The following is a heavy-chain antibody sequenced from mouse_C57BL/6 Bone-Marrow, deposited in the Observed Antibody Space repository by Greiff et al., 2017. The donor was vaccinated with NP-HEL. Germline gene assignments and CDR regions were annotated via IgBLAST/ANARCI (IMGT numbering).Heavy chain of an antibody. CDR3: ARHYYGSSYEGAMDY. V-gene: IGHV5-17*01. D-gene: IGHD1-1*01. Sequence: EVQLVESGGGLVKPGGSLKLSCAASGFTFSDYGMHWVRQAPEKGLEWVAYISSGSSTIYYADTVKGRFTISRDNAKNTLFLQMTSLRSEDTAMYYCARHYYGSSYEGAMDYWGQGTSVTVSS. CDR1: GFTFSDYG. CDR2: ISSGSSTI. J-gene: IGHJ4*01.